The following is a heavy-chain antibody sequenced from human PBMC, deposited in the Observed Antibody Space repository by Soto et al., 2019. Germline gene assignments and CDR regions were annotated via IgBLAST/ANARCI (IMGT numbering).Heavy chain of an antibody. D-gene: IGHD4-4*01. CDR2: IGTSGKTI. J-gene: IGHJ6*02. CDR1: GFTFSSYE. V-gene: IGHV3-48*03. Sequence: LSLSCAVSGFTFSSYEMNLVRQAPGKGLGWVSYIGTSGKTIYYADSVRGRFTISSDNAKNSLYLQMNSLRAEDTAVYFCARDPAIYSGKFDYGLDVWGRGTTVTVSS. CDR3: ARDPAIYSGKFDYGLDV.